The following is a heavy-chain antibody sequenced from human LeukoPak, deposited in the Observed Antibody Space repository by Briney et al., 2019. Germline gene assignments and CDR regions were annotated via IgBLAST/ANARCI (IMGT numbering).Heavy chain of an antibody. CDR1: GFSFSSYG. J-gene: IGHJ3*02. CDR3: AREPTLSNLLTYGSWDAYDI. D-gene: IGHD3-10*01. CDR2: ISSSGDTM. V-gene: IGHV3-48*03. Sequence: QPGGSLRLSCVGSGFSFSSYGMNWVRQAPGKGLEWVSYISSSGDTMYYADSVQGRFTISRDNAENSVSLQMNTLRVDDMAVYYCAREPTLSNLLTYGSWDAYDIWGQGSMVTVSS.